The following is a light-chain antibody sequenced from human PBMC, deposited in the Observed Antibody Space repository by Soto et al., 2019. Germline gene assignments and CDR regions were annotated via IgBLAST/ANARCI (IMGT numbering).Light chain of an antibody. V-gene: IGLV1-44*01. CDR2: SNN. CDR3: AAWGDSLNGPV. J-gene: IGLJ2*01. CDR1: SSNIGSNT. Sequence: QSVLTQPPSASGTPGQRVTISCSGSSSNIGSNTVNWYQQLPGTAPKLLIYSNNQRPSGVPDRFSGSKSGTSASVAISGLQSEDEADYYCAAWGDSLNGPVFGGGTQLTVL.